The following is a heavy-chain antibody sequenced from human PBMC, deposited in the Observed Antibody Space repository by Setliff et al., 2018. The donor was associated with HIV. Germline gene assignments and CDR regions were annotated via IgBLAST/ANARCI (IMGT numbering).Heavy chain of an antibody. Sequence: SETLSLTCTVSGGSISSYCWSWIRQPPGKGLEWIGYINYSGSTNYNPSLKSRVTISIDMSKNRFSLKLSSVTAADTAVYYCARSAARTAGTTVVAPYDYWGQGTLVTVSS. J-gene: IGHJ4*02. CDR1: GGSISSYC. V-gene: IGHV4-59*08. CDR3: ARSAARTAGTTVVAPYDY. CDR2: INYSGST. D-gene: IGHD2-15*01.